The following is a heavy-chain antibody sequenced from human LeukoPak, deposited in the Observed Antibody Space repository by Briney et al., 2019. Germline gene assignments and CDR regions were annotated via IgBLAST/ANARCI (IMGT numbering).Heavy chain of an antibody. D-gene: IGHD3-10*01. CDR2: VSYYNGNT. J-gene: IGHJ4*02. CDR3: ARVRGGPMIRGLNNSNFDN. Sequence: ASVKVSCKASGYTFSSYGITWVRQAPGHGLEWMGWVSYYNGNTNYAPKLQGRVTVTKDTSTSTAYMELRSLRSDDTAVYYCARVRGGPMIRGLNNSNFDNWGQGTLVTVSS. CDR1: GYTFSSYG. V-gene: IGHV1-18*01.